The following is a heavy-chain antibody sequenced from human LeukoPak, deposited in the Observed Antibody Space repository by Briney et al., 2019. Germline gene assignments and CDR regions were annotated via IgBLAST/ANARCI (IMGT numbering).Heavy chain of an antibody. J-gene: IGHJ5*02. CDR3: ATCMNYGILTGYSWFDP. Sequence: CXXSXYTLTXXSMHWVRQAPGKGLEWMGGFDPEDGETIYAQKFQGRVTMTEDTSTDTAYMELSSLRSEDTAVYYCATCMNYGILTGYSWFDPWGQGTLVTVSS. CDR2: FDPEDGET. D-gene: IGHD3-9*01. CDR1: XYTLTXXS. V-gene: IGHV1-24*01.